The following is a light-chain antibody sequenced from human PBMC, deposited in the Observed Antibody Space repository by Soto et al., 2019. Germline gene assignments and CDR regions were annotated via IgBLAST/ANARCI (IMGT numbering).Light chain of an antibody. J-gene: IGLJ2*01. CDR1: SSDVGGYNY. CDR3: SSYTSSSTLNVV. CDR2: DVS. V-gene: IGLV2-14*01. Sequence: QSALTQPASVSGSPGQSITISCTGTSSDVGGYNYVSWYQQHPGKAPKLMIYDVSNRPSGVSNRFSGSKSGNTASLTISGLQAEDEADYYSSSYTSSSTLNVVCGGGTKLTVL.